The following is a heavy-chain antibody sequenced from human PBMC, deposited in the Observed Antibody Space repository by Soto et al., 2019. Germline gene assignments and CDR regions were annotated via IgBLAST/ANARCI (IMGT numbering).Heavy chain of an antibody. D-gene: IGHD3-22*01. CDR2: ISGSGGST. V-gene: IGHV3-23*01. J-gene: IGHJ4*02. Sequence: GGSLRLSCAASGFTFSSYAMSWVRQAPGKGLEWVSAISGSGGSTYYADSVKGRFTISRDNSKNTLYLQMNSLRAEDTAVYYCAKDHYDSSGYYKPPGYWGQGTLVTVSS. CDR3: AKDHYDSSGYYKPPGY. CDR1: GFTFSSYA.